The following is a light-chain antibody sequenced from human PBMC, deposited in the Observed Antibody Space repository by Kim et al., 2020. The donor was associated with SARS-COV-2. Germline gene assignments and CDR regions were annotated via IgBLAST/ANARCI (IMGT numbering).Light chain of an antibody. CDR1: SSNIGSNY. V-gene: IGLV1-47*01. J-gene: IGLJ3*02. CDR3: AAWDDSLSGLWV. Sequence: ELTQPPSASGTPGQRVTISCSGSSSNIGSNYVYWYQQLPGTAPKLLIYRNNRRPSGVPDRFSGSKSGTSASLAISGLRSEDEADYYCAAWDDSLSGLWVFGGGTQLTVL. CDR2: RNN.